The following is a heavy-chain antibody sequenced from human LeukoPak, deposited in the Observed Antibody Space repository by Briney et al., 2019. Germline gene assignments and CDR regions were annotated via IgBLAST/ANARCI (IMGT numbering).Heavy chain of an antibody. CDR2: IDPSDSYT. CDR3: ARHGHLRYFDTNYYGMDV. CDR1: GYSFTSYW. D-gene: IGHD3-9*01. J-gene: IGHJ6*04. V-gene: IGHV5-10-1*01. Sequence: GESLKISCKGSGYSFTSYWISWVRQMPGKGLEWMGRIDPSDSYTNYSPSFQGHVTISADKSISTAYLQWSSLKASDTAMYYCARHGHLRYFDTNYYGMDVWGKGTTVTVSS.